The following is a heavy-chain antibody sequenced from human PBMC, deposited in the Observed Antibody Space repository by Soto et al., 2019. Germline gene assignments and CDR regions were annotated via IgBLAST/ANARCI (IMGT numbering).Heavy chain of an antibody. D-gene: IGHD2-2*01. Sequence: SETLSLTCAVSGYSISSGYYWGWIRQPPGKGLEWMGSIYHSGSTYYNPSLKSRVTISVDTSKNQFSLKLSSVTAADTVVYSCARAWGSSNYGMHVWGQGTTVTVSS. J-gene: IGHJ6*02. CDR2: IYHSGST. V-gene: IGHV4-38-2*01. CDR3: ARAWGSSNYGMHV. CDR1: GYSISSGYY.